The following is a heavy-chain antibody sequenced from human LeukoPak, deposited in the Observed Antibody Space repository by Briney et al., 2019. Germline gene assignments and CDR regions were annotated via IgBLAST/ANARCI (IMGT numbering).Heavy chain of an antibody. D-gene: IGHD1-14*01. CDR1: PDSTTSNF. CDR2: IHRSGST. CDR3: AREIVGGFNPGAY. V-gene: IGHV4-59*12. Sequence: SETLSLTCTVSPDSTTSNFWRWVRQPPGKGLEWIGEIHRSGSTNYNPSLRSRVTISIDRSKNQIALELSSVTAADPAVYSCAREIVGGFNPGAYWGQGTLVTVSS. J-gene: IGHJ4*02.